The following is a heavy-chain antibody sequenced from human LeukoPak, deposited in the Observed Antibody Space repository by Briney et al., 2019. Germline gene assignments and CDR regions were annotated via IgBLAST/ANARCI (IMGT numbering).Heavy chain of an antibody. CDR2: IYHSGST. Sequence: SETLSLTCAVSGGSISSSNWWSWVRQPPGKGLEWIGEIYHSGSTNYNPSLKSRVTISVDKSKNQFSLKLSSVTAADTAVYYCARGHVATIFRVVIEAPLGMDVWGQGTTVTVSS. V-gene: IGHV4-4*02. CDR1: GGSISSSNW. J-gene: IGHJ6*02. CDR3: ARGHVATIFRVVIEAPLGMDV. D-gene: IGHD3-3*01.